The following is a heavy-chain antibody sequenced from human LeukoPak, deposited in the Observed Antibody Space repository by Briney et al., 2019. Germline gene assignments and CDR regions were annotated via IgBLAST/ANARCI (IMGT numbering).Heavy chain of an antibody. CDR1: GYTFTSYY. J-gene: IGHJ4*02. CDR3: AYTAWYSSSWYHDY. Sequence: GASVKVSCKASGYTFTSYYMHWVRQAPGQRLEWMGIINPSGGSTSYAQKFQRRVTMTRDMSTSTDDMALSRLRSEATAVYYCAYTAWYSSSWYHDYWGQGTLVTVSS. V-gene: IGHV1-46*01. CDR2: INPSGGST. D-gene: IGHD6-13*01.